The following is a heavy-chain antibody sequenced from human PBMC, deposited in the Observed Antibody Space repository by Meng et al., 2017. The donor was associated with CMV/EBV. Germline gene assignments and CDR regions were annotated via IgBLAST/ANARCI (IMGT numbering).Heavy chain of an antibody. D-gene: IGHD6-19*01. CDR1: DGSFDNYN. Sequence: LRQVAAGLLNASETLAPSCIVADGSFDNYNWSWRREPPERLLGWGWNNNHSGGTNYNPSLEGRATISIDTSQNNLSLKLSCLTAEDSAVYYCARFSGSGSYVWGQGTLVTVSS. CDR2: NNHSGGT. J-gene: IGHJ4*02. V-gene: IGHV4-34*02. CDR3: ARFSGSGSYV.